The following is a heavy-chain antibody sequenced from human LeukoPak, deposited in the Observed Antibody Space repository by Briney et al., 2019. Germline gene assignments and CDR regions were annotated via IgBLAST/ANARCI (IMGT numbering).Heavy chain of an antibody. CDR3: AKDRVSSSWYFFDY. CDR2: ISWNSGSI. CDR1: GFTFDDYA. Sequence: GRSLRLSCAASGFTFDDYAMHWVRQAPGKGLEWVSGISWNSGSIGYADSVKGRFTISRDNAKNSLYLQVNSLRAEDTALYYCAKDRVSSSWYFFDYWGQGTLSPSPQ. J-gene: IGHJ4*02. V-gene: IGHV3-9*01. D-gene: IGHD6-13*01.